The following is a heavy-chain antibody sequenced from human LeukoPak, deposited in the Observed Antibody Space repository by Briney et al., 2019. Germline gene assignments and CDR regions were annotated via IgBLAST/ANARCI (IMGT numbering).Heavy chain of an antibody. D-gene: IGHD1-1*01. CDR1: GYTFTGYY. CDR2: INPNSGGT. Sequence: ASVKVSCEASGYTFTGYYMHWVRQAPGQGLEWMGWINPNSGGTNYAQKFQGRVTMTRDTSISTAYMELSRLRSDDTAVYYCARDRVRDNWSPDAFDIWGQGTMVTVSS. J-gene: IGHJ3*02. CDR3: ARDRVRDNWSPDAFDI. V-gene: IGHV1-2*02.